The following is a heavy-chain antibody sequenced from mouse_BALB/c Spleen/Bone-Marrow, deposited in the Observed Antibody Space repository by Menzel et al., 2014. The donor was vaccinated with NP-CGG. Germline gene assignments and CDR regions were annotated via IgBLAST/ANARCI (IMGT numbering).Heavy chain of an antibody. CDR1: GFTFTDYY. CDR2: IRNKANGYTT. D-gene: IGHD2-14*01. Sequence: EVKLVESGGGLVQPGGSLRLSCATSGFTFTDYYMSWVRQPPGKALEWLGFIRNKANGYTTEYSVSVKGRFTISRDNSQSILYLQMNTMRAEDSATYYCARDRRYDLAWFAYWGQGTLVTVSA. J-gene: IGHJ3*01. V-gene: IGHV7-3*02. CDR3: ARDRRYDLAWFAY.